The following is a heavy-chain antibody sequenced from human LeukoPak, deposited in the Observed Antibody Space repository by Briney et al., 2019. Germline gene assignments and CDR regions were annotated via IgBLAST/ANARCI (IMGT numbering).Heavy chain of an antibody. CDR3: ASAIGDYDILTGYSSLGD. V-gene: IGHV1-2*02. D-gene: IGHD3-9*01. CDR2: INPNSGGT. Sequence: ASVNVSCKASGYTFTGYYMHWVRQAPGQGLEWMGWINPNSGGTNYAQKFQGRVTMTRDTSISTAYMELSRLRSDDTAVYYCASAIGDYDILTGYSSLGDWGQGTLVTVSS. CDR1: GYTFTGYY. J-gene: IGHJ4*02.